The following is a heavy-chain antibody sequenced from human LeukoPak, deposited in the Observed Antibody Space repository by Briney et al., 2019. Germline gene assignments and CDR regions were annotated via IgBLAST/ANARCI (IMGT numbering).Heavy chain of an antibody. CDR3: TRGNTVLGGTDV. J-gene: IGHJ6*02. V-gene: IGHV1-46*01. Sequence: ASVRVSCKASGYTFTSYYMHWVRQAPGQGLEWMGIINPSGGSTSYAQKFQGRVTMTRDTSTSTVYIELSSLRSEDTAVYYCTRGNTVLGGTDVWGQGTTVTVSS. CDR1: GYTFTSYY. D-gene: IGHD4-17*01. CDR2: INPSGGST.